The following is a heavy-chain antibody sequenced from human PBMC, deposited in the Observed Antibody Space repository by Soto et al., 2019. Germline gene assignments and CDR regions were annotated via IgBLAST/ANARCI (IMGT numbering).Heavy chain of an antibody. V-gene: IGHV1-46*01. J-gene: IGHJ5*02. Sequence: ASVKVSCKAPRDTFTSYYINWVRQAPGQGLEWMGVINPHGGSTAYAQKFKGRVTLTRDTSASTVYMEVSSLTSEDTAMYYCARSSGGNFGIILEGTNRFDPWGQGTLVTVSS. D-gene: IGHD3-16*01. CDR1: RDTFTSYY. CDR3: ARSSGGNFGIILEGTNRFDP. CDR2: INPHGGST.